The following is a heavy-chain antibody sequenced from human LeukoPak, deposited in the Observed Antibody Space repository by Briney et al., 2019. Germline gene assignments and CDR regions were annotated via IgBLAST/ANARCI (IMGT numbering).Heavy chain of an antibody. CDR2: VHTSGES. V-gene: IGHV4-4*07. D-gene: IGHD3-22*01. CDR1: GGSISSNY. Sequence: PSETLSLTSTVSGGSISSNYWSWIRQPAGKGLEWIGRVHTSGESNYHPSLKTRVTMSADTSKNQFSLRLSSVTAADTAVYFCARENYFAGGGYGADFWGQGTLVTVSS. J-gene: IGHJ4*02. CDR3: ARENYFAGGGYGADF.